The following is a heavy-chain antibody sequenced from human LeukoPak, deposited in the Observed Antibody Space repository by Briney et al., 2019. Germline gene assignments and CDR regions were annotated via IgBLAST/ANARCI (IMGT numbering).Heavy chain of an antibody. Sequence: GGSLRLSCAASGFSFNSYWMHWVRQAPGKGLVWVSAISGSGGSTYYADSVKGRFTISSDKSKNTLYLQMSSLRAEDTAVYYCAKEDRGYTYGFDYWGQGTLVTVSS. D-gene: IGHD5-18*01. CDR3: AKEDRGYTYGFDY. J-gene: IGHJ4*02. V-gene: IGHV3-23*01. CDR1: GFSFNSYW. CDR2: ISGSGGST.